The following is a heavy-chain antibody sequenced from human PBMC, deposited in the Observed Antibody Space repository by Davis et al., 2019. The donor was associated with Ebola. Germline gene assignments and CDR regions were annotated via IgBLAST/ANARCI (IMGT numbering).Heavy chain of an antibody. J-gene: IGHJ6*02. CDR1: GFTFSSYG. D-gene: IGHD2-2*01. CDR2: ISYDGSNK. V-gene: IGHV3-30*03. CDR3: ATLSLGYCSSTSCYAGYGMDV. Sequence: GESLKISCAASGFTFSSYGMHWVRQAPGKGLEWVAVISYDGSNKYYADSVKGRFTISRDNSKNTLYLQMNSLRAEDTAVYYCATLSLGYCSSTSCYAGYGMDVWGQGTTVTVSS.